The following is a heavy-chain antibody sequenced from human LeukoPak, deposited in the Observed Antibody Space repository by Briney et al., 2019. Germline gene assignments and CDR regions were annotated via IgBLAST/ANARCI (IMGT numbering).Heavy chain of an antibody. D-gene: IGHD6-13*01. CDR3: ASGSSSSWYAVGQTYYYYGMDV. V-gene: IGHV3-30-3*01. Sequence: PGGSLRLSCAASGFTFSSYAMHWVRQAPGKGLEWVAVISYDGSDKYYADSVKGRFTISRDNSKNTLYLQMNSLRAEDTAVYYCASGSSSSWYAVGQTYYYYGMDVWGQGTTVTVSS. CDR1: GFTFSSYA. CDR2: ISYDGSDK. J-gene: IGHJ6*02.